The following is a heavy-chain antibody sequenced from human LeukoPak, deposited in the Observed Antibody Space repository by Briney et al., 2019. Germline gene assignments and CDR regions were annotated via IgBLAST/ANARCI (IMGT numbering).Heavy chain of an antibody. CDR2: IYSSGTI. CDR3: TRDSGTTGEVKFDP. CDR1: GFTFSDYY. V-gene: IGHV4-4*07. D-gene: IGHD3-10*01. Sequence: GSLRLSCAASGFTFSDYYMSWIRQAPGKGLEWIGRIYSSGTITYNPSLQSRVTMSVDTSKNEFSLKMSSVTAADTAVYYCTRDSGTTGEVKFDPWGQGTLVAVSS. J-gene: IGHJ5*02.